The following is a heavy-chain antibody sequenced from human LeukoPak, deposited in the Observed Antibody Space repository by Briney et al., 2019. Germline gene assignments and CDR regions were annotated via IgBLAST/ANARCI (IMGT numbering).Heavy chain of an antibody. D-gene: IGHD3-22*01. V-gene: IGHV4-30-2*01. J-gene: IGHJ5*02. CDR1: GGSISSDGYS. CDR2: IYHSGST. CDR3: ARGLYYYDSSGYWNWFDL. Sequence: SETLSLTCAVSGGSISSDGYSWSWIRQPPGKGLEWIGYIYHSGSTYYNPSLKSRVTISVDTSKNQFSLKLSSVTAADTAVYYCARGLYYYDSSGYWNWFDLWGQGTLVTVSS.